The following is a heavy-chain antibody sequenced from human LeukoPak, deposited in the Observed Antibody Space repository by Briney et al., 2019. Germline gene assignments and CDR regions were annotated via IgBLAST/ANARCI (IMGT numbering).Heavy chain of an antibody. CDR1: GFTFSSYY. Sequence: GSLRLSCAASGFTFSSYYMTWVRQPPGKGLEGVALISRSGGTTYYADSVKGRFTISRDNSKNTLYLQMNSLRAEDTAEYYCAKRGGTESFYYFYYMDVWGKGTTVTVSS. D-gene: IGHD2-15*01. CDR2: ISRSGGTT. J-gene: IGHJ6*03. V-gene: IGHV3-23*01. CDR3: AKRGGTESFYYFYYMDV.